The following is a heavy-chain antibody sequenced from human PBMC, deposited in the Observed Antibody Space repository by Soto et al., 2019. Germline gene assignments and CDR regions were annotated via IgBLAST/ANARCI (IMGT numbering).Heavy chain of an antibody. CDR3: ARSSIRDYYFVY. J-gene: IGHJ4*02. CDR2: MYYSGNT. CDR1: GGSISSSSYY. Sequence: SETLSLTCTVSGGSISSSSYYWGWIRQPPGKGLEWIGSMYYSGNTYYNPSLESRVTISVDTSKNQFSLKLSSVTAADTAVYFCARSSIRDYYFVYWGQGTLVTVSS. D-gene: IGHD6-6*01. V-gene: IGHV4-39*01.